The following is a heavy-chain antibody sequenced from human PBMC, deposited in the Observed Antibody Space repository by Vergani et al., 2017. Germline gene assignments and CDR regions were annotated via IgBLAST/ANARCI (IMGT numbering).Heavy chain of an antibody. CDR3: AHRGHIAARSGRYFDY. D-gene: IGHD6-6*01. CDR1: GFSLSTSGVG. V-gene: IGHV2-5*01. CDR2: IYLNDDK. Sequence: QITLKESGPTLVKPTQTLTLTCTFSGFSLSTSGVGVGRIRQPPGKALEWLALIYLNDDKCYIPSLKSRLTITKETSKNQGVFTMTNMDPVDTATYYCAHRGHIAARSGRYFDYWGQGTLVTVSS. J-gene: IGHJ4*02.